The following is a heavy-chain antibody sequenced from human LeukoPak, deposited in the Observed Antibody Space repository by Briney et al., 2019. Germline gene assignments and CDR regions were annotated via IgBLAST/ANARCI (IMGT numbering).Heavy chain of an antibody. CDR2: INHSGST. Sequence: SETLSLTCAVYGGSFSGYYWSWIRQPPGKGLEWIGEINHSGSTNYNPSLKSRVTISVDTSKNQFSLKLSSVTAADTAVYYCARLADSISWDYYYYMDVWGKGTTVTVSS. CDR3: ARLADSISWDYYYYMDV. CDR1: GGSFSGYY. V-gene: IGHV4-34*01. D-gene: IGHD6-13*01. J-gene: IGHJ6*03.